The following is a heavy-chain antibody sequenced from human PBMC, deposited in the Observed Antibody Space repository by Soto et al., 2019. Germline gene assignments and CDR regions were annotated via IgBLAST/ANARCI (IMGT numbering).Heavy chain of an antibody. CDR1: GGSFSGYY. V-gene: IGHV4-34*01. J-gene: IGHJ4*02. D-gene: IGHD1-1*01. CDR3: ARGIGYNYVYFDY. CDR2: INHSGST. Sequence: SETLSLTCAVYGGSFSGYYWNWIRQPPGKGLEWIGEINHSGSTNYNPSLKSRVTISVDTSNNQFSLKLSSVTAADTAVYYCARGIGYNYVYFDYWGQGTLVTVSS.